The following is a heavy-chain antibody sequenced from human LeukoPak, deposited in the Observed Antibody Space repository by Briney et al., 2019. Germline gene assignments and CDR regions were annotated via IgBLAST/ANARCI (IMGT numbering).Heavy chain of an antibody. D-gene: IGHD3-22*01. V-gene: IGHV4-38-2*02. J-gene: IGHJ4*02. Sequence: SETLSLTCTVSGYSISSGYYWGWIRQPPGKGLEWIGSIYHSGSTYYNPSLKSRVTISVDTSKNQFSLKLSSVTAADTAVYYCAREAYYYDSSGYYYFDYWGQGTLVTVSS. CDR2: IYHSGST. CDR1: GYSISSGYY. CDR3: AREAYYYDSSGYYYFDY.